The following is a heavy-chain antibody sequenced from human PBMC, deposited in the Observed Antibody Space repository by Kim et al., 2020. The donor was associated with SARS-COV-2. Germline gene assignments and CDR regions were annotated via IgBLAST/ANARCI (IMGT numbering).Heavy chain of an antibody. CDR2: INSNGDRT. CDR3: VKDQGTIFGVINYYFDT. V-gene: IGHV3-64D*09. D-gene: IGHD3-3*02. CDR1: GFTFSSYA. Sequence: GGSLRLSCSASGFTFSSYAMHCVRQAPGKGLECVSGINSNGDRTYYAYSVKGRFTISRDNSKNTLYLQMSSLRPEDTAVYYCVKDQGTIFGVINYYFDTWGQGTLVTVSS. J-gene: IGHJ4*02.